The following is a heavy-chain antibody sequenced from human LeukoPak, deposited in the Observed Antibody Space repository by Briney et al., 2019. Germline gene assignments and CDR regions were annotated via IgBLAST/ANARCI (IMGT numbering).Heavy chain of an antibody. V-gene: IGHV3-23*01. J-gene: IGHJ4*02. Sequence: GGSLRLSCAASGFTLSSYAMSWVRQAPGKGLEWVSAISGSGGSTYYADSVKGRFTISRDNSKNTLYLQMNSLRAEDTAVYYCAKVGIVVVVAATPYFDYWGQGTLVTVSS. CDR2: ISGSGGST. CDR3: AKVGIVVVVAATPYFDY. CDR1: GFTLSSYA. D-gene: IGHD2-15*01.